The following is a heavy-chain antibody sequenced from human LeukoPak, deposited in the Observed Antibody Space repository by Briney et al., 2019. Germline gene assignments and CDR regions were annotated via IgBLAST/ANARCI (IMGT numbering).Heavy chain of an antibody. J-gene: IGHJ6*04. V-gene: IGHV3-48*03. CDR1: GFTFGDYA. CDR2: ISSSGSTI. Sequence: GGSLRLSCSASGFTFGDYAMSWFRQAPGKGLEWVSYISSSGSTIYYADSVKGRFTISRDNAKNSLYLQMNSLRAEDTAVYYCAELGITMIGGVWGKGTTVTISS. D-gene: IGHD3-10*02. CDR3: AELGITMIGGV.